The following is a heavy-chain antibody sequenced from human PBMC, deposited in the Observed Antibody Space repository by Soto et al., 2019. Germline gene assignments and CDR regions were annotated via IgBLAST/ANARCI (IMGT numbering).Heavy chain of an antibody. J-gene: IGHJ6*02. CDR3: ARGGGTDYYYGMDV. CDR2: IGTAGDT. CDR1: GFTFSSYD. D-gene: IGHD3-16*01. Sequence: GGSLRLSCAASGFTFSSYDMHWVRQATGKGLEWVSAIGTAGDTYYPGSVKGRFTISRENAKNSLYLQMNSLRAEDTAVYYCARGGGTDYYYGMDVWGQGTTVTVSS. V-gene: IGHV3-13*01.